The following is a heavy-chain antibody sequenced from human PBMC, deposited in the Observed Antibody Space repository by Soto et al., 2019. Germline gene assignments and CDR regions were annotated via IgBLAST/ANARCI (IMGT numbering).Heavy chain of an antibody. Sequence: ETLSLPCTVSCCSISSSSYYWGWVRPPPGKGVGWVGGIYYSGSTYYNPSLQSRVTISVDTANNQFSPKLSSVTARDTAGYNCGRQARNFLPSPFDYGARETLVPV. CDR2: IYYSGST. CDR1: CCSISSSSYY. V-gene: IGHV4-39*01. D-gene: IGHD3-3*01. J-gene: IGHJ4*02. CDR3: GRQARNFLPSPFDY.